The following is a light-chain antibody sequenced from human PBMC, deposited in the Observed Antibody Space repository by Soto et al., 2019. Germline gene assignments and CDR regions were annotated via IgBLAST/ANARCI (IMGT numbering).Light chain of an antibody. CDR3: QQRSNWPYT. CDR2: DAS. J-gene: IGKJ2*01. CDR1: QSVSSY. V-gene: IGKV3-11*01. Sequence: EIVLTQSPATLSLSPGERATLSCRASQSVSSYLAWYQQKPGQAPRLLIYDASNRATGIPARFRGSGSGTDFTLTISSLEPEDFAVYYCQQRSNWPYTFGQGTKVEI.